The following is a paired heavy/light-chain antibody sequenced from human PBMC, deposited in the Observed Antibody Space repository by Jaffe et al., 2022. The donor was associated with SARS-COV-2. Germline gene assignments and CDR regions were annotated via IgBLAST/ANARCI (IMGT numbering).Light chain of an antibody. V-gene: IGLV3-1*01. Sequence: SYELTQPPSVSVSPGQTASITCSGDKLGDKYACWYQQKPGQSPVLVIYQDSKRPSGIPERFSGSNSGNTATLTISGTQAMDEADYYCQAWDSSPLFGGGTKLTVL. CDR2: QDS. CDR1: KLGDKY. J-gene: IGLJ2*01. CDR3: QAWDSSPL.
Heavy chain of an antibody. CDR2: ISYDGSNK. CDR1: GFTFSSYG. V-gene: IGHV3-30*18. J-gene: IGHJ6*02. Sequence: QVQLVESGGGVVQPGRSLRLSCAASGFTFSSYGMHWVRQAPGKGLEWVAVISYDGSNKYYADSVKGRFTISRDNSKNTLYLQMNSLRAEDTAVYYCAKDLGLWVHQWGNTYYYYGMDVWGQGTTVTVSS. CDR3: AKDLGLWVHQWGNTYYYYGMDV. D-gene: IGHD3-16*01.